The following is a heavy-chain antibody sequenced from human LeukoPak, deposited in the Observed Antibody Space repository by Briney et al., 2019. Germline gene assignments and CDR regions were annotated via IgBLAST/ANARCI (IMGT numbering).Heavy chain of an antibody. D-gene: IGHD2/OR15-2a*01. V-gene: IGHV4-39*01. Sequence: SETLSLTCTVSGDSITANNYFWVWTRQPPGKGLEWIGSINYSGTTYYSSSLRSRVTISVDTSRNQFSLKLSSVTAADTALYSWARLLTTTSDGNYFDHWGQGTLVTVSS. J-gene: IGHJ4*02. CDR1: GDSITANNYF. CDR2: INYSGTT. CDR3: ARLLTTTSDGNYFDH.